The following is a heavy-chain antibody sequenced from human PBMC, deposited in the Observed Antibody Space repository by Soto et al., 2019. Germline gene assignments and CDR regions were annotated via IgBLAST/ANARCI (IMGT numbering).Heavy chain of an antibody. D-gene: IGHD3-10*01. CDR3: AVAAVREILTEQSSGMAV. V-gene: IGHV1-69*01. Sequence: QVQLVQSGAEVKNPGSSVKVSCKASGGTLSDYAVSWVRQARGQGLEWMGGIMPTVDSANYAQQFQGRLTITADESTSTANMELSSLTSDDTAIYYCAVAAVREILTEQSSGMAVWGQGTTVTVSS. J-gene: IGHJ6*02. CDR1: GGTLSDYA. CDR2: IMPTVDSA.